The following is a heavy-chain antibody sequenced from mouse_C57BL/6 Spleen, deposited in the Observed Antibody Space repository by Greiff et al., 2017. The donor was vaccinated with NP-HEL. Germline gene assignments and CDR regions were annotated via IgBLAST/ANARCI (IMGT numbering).Heavy chain of an antibody. CDR2: INPNNGGT. Sequence: VQLQQPGPELVKPGASVKMSCKASGYTFTDYNMHWVKQSHGESLEWIGYINPNNGGTSYNQKFKGKATLTVNKSSSTAYMELRSLTSEDSAVYYCARPLYDGYYHYAMDYWGQGTSVIVSS. CDR1: GYTFTDYN. CDR3: ARPLYDGYYHYAMDY. D-gene: IGHD2-3*01. V-gene: IGHV1-22*01. J-gene: IGHJ4*01.